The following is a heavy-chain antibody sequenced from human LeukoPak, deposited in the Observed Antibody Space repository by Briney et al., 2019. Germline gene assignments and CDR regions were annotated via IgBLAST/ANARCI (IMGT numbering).Heavy chain of an antibody. J-gene: IGHJ4*02. D-gene: IGHD3-22*01. V-gene: IGHV4-59*01. CDR2: IYYSGST. CDR3: ARDYGGYYDSSGPLGI. Sequence: PSETLSLTCTVSGGSISSYYWSWIRQPPGKGLEWIGYIYYSGSTNYNPSLGSRVTISVDTSKSQFSLKLNSVTAADTAVYYCARDYGGYYDSSGPLGIWGQGTLVTVSS. CDR1: GGSISSYY.